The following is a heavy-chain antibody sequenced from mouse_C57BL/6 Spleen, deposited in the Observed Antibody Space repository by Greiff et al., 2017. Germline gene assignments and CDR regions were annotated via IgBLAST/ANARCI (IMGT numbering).Heavy chain of an antibody. CDR2: INPYNGGT. V-gene: IGHV1-19*01. CDR3: AREGGTAQAPFAY. Sequence: EVKVVESGPVLVKPGASVKMSCKASGYTFTDYYMNWVKQSPGKSLEWIGVINPYNGGTSYNQKFKGKATLTVDKSSSTAYMELNSLTSEDSAVYYCAREGGTAQAPFAYWGQGTLVTVSA. CDR1: GYTFTDYY. D-gene: IGHD3-2*02. J-gene: IGHJ3*01.